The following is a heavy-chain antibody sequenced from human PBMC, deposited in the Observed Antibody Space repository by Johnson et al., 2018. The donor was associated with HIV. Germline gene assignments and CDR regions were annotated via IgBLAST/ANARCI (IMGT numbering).Heavy chain of an antibody. CDR2: INWNGDST. V-gene: IGHV3-20*04. CDR1: GFPFHGYGMTFDEYG. Sequence: MLLVESGGAVVRPGGSLRLSCAASGFPFHGYGMTFDEYGMSWVRQAPGRGLDWVSGINWNGDSTGYADSVNGRFTNSRDNSKDTLYLQMNRLRAEDTAVYYCARDPSYDMAHTDGFDIWGQGTMVTVSS. CDR3: ARDPSYDMAHTDGFDI. D-gene: IGHD3-22*01. J-gene: IGHJ3*02.